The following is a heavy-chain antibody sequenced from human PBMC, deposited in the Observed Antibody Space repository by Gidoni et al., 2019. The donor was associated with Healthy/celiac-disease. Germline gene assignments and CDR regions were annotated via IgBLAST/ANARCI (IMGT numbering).Heavy chain of an antibody. D-gene: IGHD5-12*01. Sequence: QVQLVESGGGVVQPGRSLRLSCAASGLTFSSYAMHWVRQAPGKGLEWVAVISYDGSNKYYADSVKGRFTISRDNSKNTLYLQMNSLRAEDTAVYYCAREVGYGRALDYWGQGTLVTVSS. CDR3: AREVGYGRALDY. CDR1: GLTFSSYA. J-gene: IGHJ4*02. V-gene: IGHV3-30-3*01. CDR2: ISYDGSNK.